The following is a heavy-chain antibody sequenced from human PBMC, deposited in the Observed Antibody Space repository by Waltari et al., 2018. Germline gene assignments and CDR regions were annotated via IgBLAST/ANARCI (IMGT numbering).Heavy chain of an antibody. CDR3: ARAIAVAGYYFDY. CDR1: GGSISSSSYY. CDR2: IYESGSN. J-gene: IGHJ4*02. Sequence: QLHLQESGPGLVKPSENLSLTCTVSGGSISSSSYYWVGIRQPPGKGLEWIGSIYESGSNYDNPSLKSRVTISVDTSKNQFSLKLSSVTAADTAVYYCARAIAVAGYYFDYWGQGTLVTVSS. V-gene: IGHV4-39*07. D-gene: IGHD6-19*01.